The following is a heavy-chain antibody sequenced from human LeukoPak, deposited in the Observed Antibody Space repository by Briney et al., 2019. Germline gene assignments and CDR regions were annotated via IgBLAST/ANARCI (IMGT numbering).Heavy chain of an antibody. V-gene: IGHV3-7*01. Sequence: GGSLRLSSAASGFAFNTYWMTWVRQAPGKGLEWVANINLDGNEVHYVDSLKDRFTISRDNARNTLYLQMSSLRAEDTAVYYCASGRHDFVHWGHGTLVTVSS. CDR1: GFAFNTYW. D-gene: IGHD3-16*01. CDR2: INLDGNEV. CDR3: ASGRHDFVH. J-gene: IGHJ4*01.